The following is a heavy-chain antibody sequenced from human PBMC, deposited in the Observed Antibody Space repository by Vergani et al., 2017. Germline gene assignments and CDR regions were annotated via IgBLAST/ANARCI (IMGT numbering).Heavy chain of an antibody. D-gene: IGHD2-15*01. J-gene: IGHJ4*02. Sequence: EVQLVQSGAEVKKPGESLRISCKGSGYSFTSYWISWVRQMPGKGLEWMGRIDPSDSYTNYSPSFQGHVTISADKSISTAYLQWSSLKASDTAMYYCARGPLNPPDERFGQKDIVVVVAATSRDYWGQGTLVTVSS. V-gene: IGHV5-10-1*03. CDR3: ARGPLNPPDERFGQKDIVVVVAATSRDY. CDR2: IDPSDSYT. CDR1: GYSFTSYW.